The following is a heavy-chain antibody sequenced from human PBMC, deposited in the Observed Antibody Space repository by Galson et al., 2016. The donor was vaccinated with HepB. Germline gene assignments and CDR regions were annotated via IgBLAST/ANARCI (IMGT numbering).Heavy chain of an antibody. CDR2: INTDGSTT. CDR1: GFTFSSYW. Sequence: SLRLSCAASGFTFSSYWMHWVRQAPGKGLVWVPRINTDGSTTNYADSVKGRFTISRDNANNTLYLQMNSLRAEDTAVYYCARGHSSSWYVPSRHYAMDVWGQGTTVTVSS. D-gene: IGHD6-13*01. V-gene: IGHV3-74*01. J-gene: IGHJ6*02. CDR3: ARGHSSSWYVPSRHYAMDV.